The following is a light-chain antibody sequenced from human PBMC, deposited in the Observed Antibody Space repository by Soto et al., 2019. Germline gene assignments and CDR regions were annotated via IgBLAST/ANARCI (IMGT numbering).Light chain of an antibody. V-gene: IGKV3-20*01. Sequence: EIVLTQSPGTLSLSPGERATLSCRASQSVSSSYLAWYQQKPGQAPRLLIYGASSRATGIPDRFSGSGSRTDFTLTISRLEPEDFAVYYCQQYGSSPLLTFGGGTKVDIK. CDR3: QQYGSSPLLT. CDR1: QSVSSSY. CDR2: GAS. J-gene: IGKJ4*01.